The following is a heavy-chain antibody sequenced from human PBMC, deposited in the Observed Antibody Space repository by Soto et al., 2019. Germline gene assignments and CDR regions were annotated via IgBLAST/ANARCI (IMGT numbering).Heavy chain of an antibody. J-gene: IGHJ4*02. CDR1: GYTFTSYA. CDR3: ARVVGIAGDDC. Sequence: QVQLVQSGAEVKKPGASVKVSCKASGYTFTSYAMHWVRQAPGQRLEWMGWINAGNGNTKYSQKCQGRVTITRDTSASTAYMELSSRSSEDTAVYYCARVVGIAGDDCWGQGTLVTVSS. V-gene: IGHV1-3*01. D-gene: IGHD6-13*01. CDR2: INAGNGNT.